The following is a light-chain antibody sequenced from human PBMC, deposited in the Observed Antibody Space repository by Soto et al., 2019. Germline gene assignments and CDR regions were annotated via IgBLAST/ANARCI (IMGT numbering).Light chain of an antibody. CDR2: EVS. CDR1: SSDVGGYNY. CDR3: SSYTSSSPLV. V-gene: IGLV2-14*01. Sequence: QSVLTQPASVSGSPGQSITISCTGTSSDVGGYNYVSWYQQHPGKAPKLMIYEVSNRPSGVSNRFSGSKSGNTASLTISGLQADDEAYYYCSSYTSSSPLVFGTGTKLTVL. J-gene: IGLJ1*01.